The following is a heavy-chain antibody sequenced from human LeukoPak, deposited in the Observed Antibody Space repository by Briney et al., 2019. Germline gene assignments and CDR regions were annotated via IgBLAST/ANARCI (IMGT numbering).Heavy chain of an antibody. CDR2: INPNSGGT. CDR1: GYTFAGYY. J-gene: IGHJ4*02. V-gene: IGHV1-2*02. D-gene: IGHD1-26*01. Sequence: ASVKVSCKASGYTFAGYYMHWVRQAPGPGLEWMGWINPNSGGTNYAQKFQGRATMTRDTSISTAYMELSRLRSDDTAVYYCARDYGGSYFDYWGQGTLVTVSS. CDR3: ARDYGGSYFDY.